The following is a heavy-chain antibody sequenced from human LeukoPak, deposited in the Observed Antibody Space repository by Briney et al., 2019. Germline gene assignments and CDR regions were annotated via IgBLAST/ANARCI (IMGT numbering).Heavy chain of an antibody. D-gene: IGHD2/OR15-2a*01. CDR2: VRSKASNYAT. CDR1: GFTFSNAW. CDR3: TRGFSDYFDY. J-gene: IGHJ4*02. V-gene: IGHV3-73*01. Sequence: PGGSLRLSCAASGFTFSNAWMSWVRRASGKGLEWVGRVRSKASNYATVFAESMEGRFTISRDDSKNTVYLHMNSLKSEDTAVYYCTRGFSDYFDYWGQGTLVTVSS.